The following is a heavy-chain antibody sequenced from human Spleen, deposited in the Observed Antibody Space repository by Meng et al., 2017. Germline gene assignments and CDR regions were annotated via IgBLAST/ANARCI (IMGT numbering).Heavy chain of an antibody. J-gene: IGHJ4*02. V-gene: IGHV3-7*01. CDR3: VRDLGSGSYARNYFDY. D-gene: IGHD1-26*01. CDR1: GFTFSSYW. Sequence: GESLKISCAASGFTFSSYWMSWVRQAPGKGLEWVANIKQDGSEKYYVDSVKGRFTISRDNAKNSLYLQMNSLRAEDTAVYYCVRDLGSGSYARNYFDYWGRGTLVTVSS. CDR2: IKQDGSEK.